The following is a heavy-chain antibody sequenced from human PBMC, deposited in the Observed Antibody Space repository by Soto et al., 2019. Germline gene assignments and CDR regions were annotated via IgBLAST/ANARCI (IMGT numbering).Heavy chain of an antibody. CDR1: GGSISSYY. Sequence: QVQLQESGPGLVKPSETLSLTCTVAGGSISSYYWSWIRQPPGKGLEWIGYIYYSGSTNYNPSLNSRVTLSVDTSKNQFSLKLSSVTAGDTAVYSCAREGDSSGWYAWGAFDSWGQGTMVTVSS. CDR2: IYYSGST. J-gene: IGHJ3*02. V-gene: IGHV4-59*01. D-gene: IGHD6-13*01. CDR3: AREGDSSGWYAWGAFDS.